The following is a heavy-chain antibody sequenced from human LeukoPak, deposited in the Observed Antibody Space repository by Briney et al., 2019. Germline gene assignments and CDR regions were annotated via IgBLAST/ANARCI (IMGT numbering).Heavy chain of an antibody. D-gene: IGHD3-10*01. V-gene: IGHV3-30*04. CDR3: ASPANYGSGSFDP. CDR2: ISNDGSNK. CDR1: GFTFSSYA. J-gene: IGHJ5*02. Sequence: GGSLRLSCAASGFTFSSYAMHWVRQAPGKGLEWVAVISNDGSNKYYADSVKGRFTISRDNSKNTLYLQMNSLRAEDTAVYYCASPANYGSGSFDPWGQGTLVTVSS.